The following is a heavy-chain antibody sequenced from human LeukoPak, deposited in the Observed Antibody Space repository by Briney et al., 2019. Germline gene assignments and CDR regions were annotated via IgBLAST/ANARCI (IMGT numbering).Heavy chain of an antibody. V-gene: IGHV1-18*01. CDR2: ISAYNGNT. CDR3: ARGSSWYIDYFDY. J-gene: IGHJ4*02. Sequence: EASVKVSCKASGYTFTSYGISWVRQAPGQGVGWMGWISAYNGNTNNAQKLQGRVTMTTDTSTSTAYMELRSQRSDDTAVYYCARGSSWYIDYFDYWGQGTLVTVSS. D-gene: IGHD6-13*01. CDR1: GYTFTSYG.